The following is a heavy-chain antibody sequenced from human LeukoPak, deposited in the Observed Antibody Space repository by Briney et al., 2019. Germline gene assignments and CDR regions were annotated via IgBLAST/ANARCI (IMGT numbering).Heavy chain of an antibody. Sequence: PSETLSLTCTVSGGSISSYYWSWIRQPPGKGLEWIGHIYYSGCTNYNPSLKSRVTISVDTSKNQFSLKLSSVTAADTAVYYCARSAGGAEPGRFVNDYRDLPYYFDYWGQGTLVTVYS. CDR2: IYYSGCT. CDR3: ARSAGGAEPGRFVNDYRDLPYYFDY. V-gene: IGHV4-59*01. D-gene: IGHD4-11*01. J-gene: IGHJ4*02. CDR1: GGSISSYY.